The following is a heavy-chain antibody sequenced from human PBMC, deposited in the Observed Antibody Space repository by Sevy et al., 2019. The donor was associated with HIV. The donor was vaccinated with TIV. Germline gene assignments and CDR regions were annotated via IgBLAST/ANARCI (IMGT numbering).Heavy chain of an antibody. J-gene: IGHJ3*02. V-gene: IGHV3-30-3*01. CDR3: ARGTMIVVTPTGAFDI. CDR2: ISYDGSNK. Sequence: GGSLRLSCAASGFTFSSYAMHWVRQAPGKGLEWVAVISYDGSNKYYADSVKGRFTISRDNSKKTLYLQMNSLRAEDTAVYYCARGTMIVVTPTGAFDIWGQGTMVTVSS. D-gene: IGHD3-22*01. CDR1: GFTFSSYA.